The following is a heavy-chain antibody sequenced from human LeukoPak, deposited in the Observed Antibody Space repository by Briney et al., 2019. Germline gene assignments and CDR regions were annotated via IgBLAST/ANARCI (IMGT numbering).Heavy chain of an antibody. CDR2: IYPGDSDT. CDR1: GYSFTSYW. Sequence: GESLKISCKGSGYSFTSYWIGWVRQMPGKGLEWMGIIYPGDSDTRDSPSFQGQVTISDDKSISTAYLQWSSLTASDTAIYYCARRLDYGGNTHGYWGRGTLVTVFS. J-gene: IGHJ4*02. D-gene: IGHD4-23*01. CDR3: ARRLDYGGNTHGY. V-gene: IGHV5-51*01.